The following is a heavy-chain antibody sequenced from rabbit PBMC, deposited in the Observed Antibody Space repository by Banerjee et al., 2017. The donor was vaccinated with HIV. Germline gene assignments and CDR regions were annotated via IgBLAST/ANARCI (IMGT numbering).Heavy chain of an antibody. CDR3: ALAGYPNYGYARYFNL. CDR1: GFSFSSSYY. D-gene: IGHD6-1*01. CDR2: IYTNSGNT. V-gene: IGHV1S43*01. Sequence: QEQLEESGGDLVKPEGSLTLTCTASGFSFSSSYYMCWVRQAPGKGLELIACIYTNSGNTWYASWVNGRFTISRSTSLNTVDLEMTSLTAADTATYFCALAGYPNYGYARYFNLWGPGTLVTVS. J-gene: IGHJ4*01.